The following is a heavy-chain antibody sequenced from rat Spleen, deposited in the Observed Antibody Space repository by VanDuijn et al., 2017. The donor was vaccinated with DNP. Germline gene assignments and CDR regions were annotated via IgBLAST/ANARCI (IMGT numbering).Heavy chain of an antibody. Sequence: EVQLVESGGGLVQPGRSMKLSCAASGFTFSNYDMAWVRQAPKKGLEWVATISYDGSSTYYRDSVKGRFTISRDNAKSTLYLQMDSLRSEDTATYYCTTVIGTTYYAMDAWGQGTSVTVSS. D-gene: IGHD1-5*01. J-gene: IGHJ4*01. V-gene: IGHV5-7*01. CDR1: GFTFSNYD. CDR3: TTVIGTTYYAMDA. CDR2: ISYDGSST.